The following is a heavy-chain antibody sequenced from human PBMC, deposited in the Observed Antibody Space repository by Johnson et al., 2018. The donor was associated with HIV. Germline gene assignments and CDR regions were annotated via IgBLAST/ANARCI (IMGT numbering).Heavy chain of an antibody. D-gene: IGHD3-22*01. J-gene: IGHJ3*02. CDR2: KKQGGREK. V-gene: IGHV3-7*03. CDR1: RFIFCNFW. Sequence: VQLVESGGGLVRPGGSLRLSCAASRFIFCNFWMLWVPQAPGKGREGVAHKKQGGREKYYGASVKGRFTLYRDNDKNSLYLQMNSLRAEDTAVYYCARDAKYYYDSSGYYYEHDAFDIWGQGTMVTVSS. CDR3: ARDAKYYYDSSGYYYEHDAFDI.